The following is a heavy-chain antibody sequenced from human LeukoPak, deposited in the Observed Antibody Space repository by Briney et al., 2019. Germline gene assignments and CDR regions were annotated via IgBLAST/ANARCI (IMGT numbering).Heavy chain of an antibody. V-gene: IGHV3-30*18. Sequence: PGGSLRLSCSASGFTFSDYAMLWARQAPGKGLERVAIISNDGSHKHYADSVEGRFTISRDNSKSTLYLQMSSLSAEDTAVYYCAKGRLDRCSFCPDFWGHGTLVAVSS. CDR1: GFTFSDYA. CDR2: ISNDGSHK. D-gene: IGHD3-9*01. CDR3: AKGRLDRCSFCPDF. J-gene: IGHJ4*01.